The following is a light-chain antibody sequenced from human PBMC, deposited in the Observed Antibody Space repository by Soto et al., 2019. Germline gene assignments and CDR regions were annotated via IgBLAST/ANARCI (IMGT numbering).Light chain of an antibody. J-gene: IGKJ1*01. CDR1: QSVSSSY. CDR3: QQYDSSPRT. V-gene: IGKV3-20*01. CDR2: RTS. Sequence: EIELTQSPGTLSLSPGERATLSCRASQSVSSSYLAWYQQKPGQAPRLLIYRTSNRATGIPDRFSGSGSGTDFTLTISRLEPEDFAVYWCQQYDSSPRTFGQGTKVEIK.